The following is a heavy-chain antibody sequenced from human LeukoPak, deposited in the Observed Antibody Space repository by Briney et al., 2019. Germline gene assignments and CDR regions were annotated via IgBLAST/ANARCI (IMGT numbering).Heavy chain of an antibody. D-gene: IGHD6-13*01. V-gene: IGHV1-2*02. CDR2: INPKTGGT. J-gene: IGHJ6*03. CDR1: GYSFTRQD. CDR3: ARGNSAAAALAGPYYYYYMDV. Sequence: GGLVKVSCKASGYSFTRQDMHLVGQAPGQGLEWMGWINPKTGGTNYAQKFQGRVTMTRDTTISAAFMELSRLTSDDTAVYYCARGNSAAAALAGPYYYYYMDVWGKGTTVTVSS.